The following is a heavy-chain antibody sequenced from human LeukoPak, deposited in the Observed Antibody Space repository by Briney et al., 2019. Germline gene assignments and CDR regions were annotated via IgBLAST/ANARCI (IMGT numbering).Heavy chain of an antibody. CDR3: AKHRKYSSNWDAGTLDGFDI. Sequence: GGSLRLSCVGSGFSFKTYWMSWVRQAPGKGLEWVANIKQDGTEVYYVDSVRGRFSISRDNSKNSLYLQMDSLRAEDTALYYCAKHRKYSSNWDAGTLDGFDIWGRGTMVTVSS. D-gene: IGHD6-13*01. CDR1: GFSFKTYW. CDR2: IKQDGTEV. J-gene: IGHJ3*02. V-gene: IGHV3-7*05.